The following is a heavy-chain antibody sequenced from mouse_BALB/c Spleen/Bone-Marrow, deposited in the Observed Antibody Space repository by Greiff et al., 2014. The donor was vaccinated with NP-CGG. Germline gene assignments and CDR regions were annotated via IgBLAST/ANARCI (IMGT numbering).Heavy chain of an antibody. V-gene: IGHV1S22*01. CDR3: TRGGTTAFDY. Sequence: QQSGSELVRPGASVKLSCKAPGYTFTSYWMHWVKQRHGQGLEWIGNIYPGSGSTNYDEKFKSKGTLTVDTSSSTAYMHFSSLTSEDSAVYYCTRGGTTAFDYWGQGTTLTVSS. D-gene: IGHD1-2*01. J-gene: IGHJ2*01. CDR2: IYPGSGST. CDR1: GYTFTSYW.